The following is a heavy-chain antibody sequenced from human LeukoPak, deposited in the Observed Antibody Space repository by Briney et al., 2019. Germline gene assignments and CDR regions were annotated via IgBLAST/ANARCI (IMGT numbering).Heavy chain of an antibody. CDR3: ARAAAYGGNSDYHYHMDV. V-gene: IGHV4-4*07. D-gene: IGHD4-23*01. Sequence: SETLSLTCTVSGGSISRYYWSWIRQPAGKGLEWIGRIYTSWSTNYNPSLKSRVTMSVDTSKNQVSLKLSSVTAADTPVYYCARAAAYGGNSDYHYHMDVWGKGTTVTVS. CDR2: IYTSWST. CDR1: GGSISRYY. J-gene: IGHJ6*03.